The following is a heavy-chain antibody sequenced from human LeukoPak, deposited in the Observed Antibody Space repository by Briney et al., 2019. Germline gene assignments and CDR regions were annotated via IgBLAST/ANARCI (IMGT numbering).Heavy chain of an antibody. V-gene: IGHV3-23*01. CDR2: ISGSGGST. CDR1: GFTFSSYA. Sequence: GGSLRLSCAASGFTFSSYAMSWVRQAPGKGLGWVTAISGSGGSTYYADSVKGRFTISRDNSKNTLYLQMNSLRAEDTAVYYCAKCESPITMIVVVTGGLFDYWGQGTLVTVSS. J-gene: IGHJ4*02. CDR3: AKCESPITMIVVVTGGLFDY. D-gene: IGHD3-22*01.